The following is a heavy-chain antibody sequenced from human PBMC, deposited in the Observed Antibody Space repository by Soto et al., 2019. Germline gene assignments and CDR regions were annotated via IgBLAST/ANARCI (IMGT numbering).Heavy chain of an antibody. V-gene: IGHV5-51*01. Sequence: GESLKISCKGPGYSFTSYWIGWVRQMPGKGLEWMGIIYPGDSDTRYSPSFQGQVTISADKSISTAYLQWSSLKASDTAMYYCAGGPTTYYYGSGSPYFDYWGQGTLVTVSS. CDR1: GYSFTSYW. CDR2: IYPGDSDT. J-gene: IGHJ4*02. CDR3: AGGPTTYYYGSGSPYFDY. D-gene: IGHD3-10*01.